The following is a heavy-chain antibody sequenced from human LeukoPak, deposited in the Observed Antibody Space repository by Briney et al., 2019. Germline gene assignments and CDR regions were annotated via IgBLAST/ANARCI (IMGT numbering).Heavy chain of an antibody. Sequence: ASVKVSCKASGYTFTNYGISWVRQAPGQGLEWMGRINPNSGGTNYAQKFQGKVTMTRDTSISTAYMELSRLRSDDTAVYYCARQDGYNYDYWGQGTLVTVSS. CDR3: ARQDGYNYDY. J-gene: IGHJ4*02. V-gene: IGHV1-2*06. CDR1: GYTFTNYG. D-gene: IGHD5-24*01. CDR2: INPNSGGT.